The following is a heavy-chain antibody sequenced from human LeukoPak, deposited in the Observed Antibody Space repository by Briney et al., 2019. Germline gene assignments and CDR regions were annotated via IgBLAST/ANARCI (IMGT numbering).Heavy chain of an antibody. D-gene: IGHD3-22*01. CDR2: INPNSGGT. V-gene: IGHV1-2*02. J-gene: IGHJ4*02. CDR3: ARDSNDSSGYYYVPSTDY. CDR1: GGTFSSYA. Sequence: ASVKVSCKASGGTFSSYAIGWVRQAPGQGLEWMGWINPNSGGTNYAQKFQGRVTMTRDTPISTAYMELSRLRSDDTAVYYCARDSNDSSGYYYVPSTDYWGQGTLVTVSS.